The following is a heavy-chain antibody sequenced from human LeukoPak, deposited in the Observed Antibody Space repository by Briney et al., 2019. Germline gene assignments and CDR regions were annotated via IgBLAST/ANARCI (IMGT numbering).Heavy chain of an antibody. Sequence: GRSLRLSCAASGFTFSSYAMHWVRQAPGKGLEWVAVISYDGSNKYYADSVKGRFTISRDNSKNTLYLQMNSLRAEDTAVYYCARAPTVVELYYYGMDVWGQGTTVTVSS. V-gene: IGHV3-30-3*01. CDR1: GFTFSSYA. J-gene: IGHJ6*02. CDR3: ARAPTVVELYYYGMDV. D-gene: IGHD4-23*01. CDR2: ISYDGSNK.